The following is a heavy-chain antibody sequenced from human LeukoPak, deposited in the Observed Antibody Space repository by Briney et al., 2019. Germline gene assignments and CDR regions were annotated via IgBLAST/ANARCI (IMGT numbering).Heavy chain of an antibody. CDR2: IRPGGSET. J-gene: IGHJ4*02. Sequence: GGSLRLSCADSGFTLSTYWVTWVRQAPGKGLEFLANIRPGGSETYYVDPVKGRFTISRDNANNWVYLQMNSLRAEDTAVSYCGRFGYEAAVDLWGQGTLVTVSS. CDR1: GFTLSTYW. V-gene: IGHV3-7*01. D-gene: IGHD6-13*01. CDR3: GRFGYEAAVDL.